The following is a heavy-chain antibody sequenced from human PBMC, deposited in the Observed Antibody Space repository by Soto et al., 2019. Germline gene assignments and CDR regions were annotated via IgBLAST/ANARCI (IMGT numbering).Heavy chain of an antibody. CDR2: IYPADSDT. V-gene: IGHV5-51*01. CDR1: GYSFSTQW. CDR3: ARLRYYYDTSRAFDM. J-gene: IGHJ3*02. Sequence: GESLKISCKASGYSFSTQWIGWVRQMPGKGLEWMGIIYPADSDTRYNPSFQGQVTISADKSISTAYLQWSSLKASDTAMYYCARLRYYYDTSRAFDMWGQGTTVTVSS. D-gene: IGHD3-22*01.